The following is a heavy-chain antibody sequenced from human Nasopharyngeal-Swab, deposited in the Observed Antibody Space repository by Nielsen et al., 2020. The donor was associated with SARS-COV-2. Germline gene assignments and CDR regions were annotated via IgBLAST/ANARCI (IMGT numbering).Heavy chain of an antibody. D-gene: IGHD1-26*01. CDR1: GFTFSSYA. V-gene: IGHV3-23*01. Sequence: GGSLRLSCAASGFTFSSYAITWVRQAPGKGLEWVSSIRVSGDTTYYADSVKGRFTISRDSSKNTLYLQMNSLRAEDTALYYCAKVKSGTSYDAFDIWGQGTMVTVSS. CDR3: AKVKSGTSYDAFDI. CDR2: IRVSGDTT. J-gene: IGHJ3*02.